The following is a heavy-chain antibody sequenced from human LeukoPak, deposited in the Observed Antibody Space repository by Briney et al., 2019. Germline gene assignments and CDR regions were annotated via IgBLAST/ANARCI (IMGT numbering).Heavy chain of an antibody. CDR1: GFTFSSYA. Sequence: GGSLRLSCAASGFTFSSYAMSWVRQAPGKGLEWVSVIYSGGSTYYADSVKGRFTISRHNSKNTLYLQMNSLRAEDTAVYYCARSGGRELTDYYYGMDVWGQGTTVTVSS. V-gene: IGHV3-53*04. CDR2: IYSGGST. J-gene: IGHJ6*02. CDR3: ARSGGRELTDYYYGMDV. D-gene: IGHD1-26*01.